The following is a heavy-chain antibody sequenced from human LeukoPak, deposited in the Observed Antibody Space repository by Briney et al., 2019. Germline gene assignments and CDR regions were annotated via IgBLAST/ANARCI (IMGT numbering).Heavy chain of an antibody. CDR3: ARGGIRERNYYFYMDV. D-gene: IGHD1-1*01. J-gene: IGHJ6*03. V-gene: IGHV4-34*01. CDR1: GGSFSAYY. CDR2: IYHSGTT. Sequence: PSETLSLTCAVSGGSFSAYYWNWLRQPPGKGLEWIGEIYHSGTTNYNPSLTSRVTISVDTSKNQFPLKLSSVTAADTAVYYCARGGIRERNYYFYMDVWGKGTTVTVSS.